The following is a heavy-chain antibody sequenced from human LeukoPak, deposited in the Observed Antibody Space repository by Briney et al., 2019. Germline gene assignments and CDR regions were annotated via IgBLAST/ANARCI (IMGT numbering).Heavy chain of an antibody. CDR2: IYSDGSI. CDR1: GFTVSNNY. J-gene: IGHJ4*02. Sequence: PGGSLRLSCAASGFTVSNNYMSWVRQAPGKGLEWLSVIYSDGSIYYVDSVKGRFTISRDNSKNTLYLQMNSLRVEDTAVYYCASPARVGATTYFDYWGQGTLVTVSS. CDR3: ASPARVGATTYFDY. V-gene: IGHV3-53*01. D-gene: IGHD1-26*01.